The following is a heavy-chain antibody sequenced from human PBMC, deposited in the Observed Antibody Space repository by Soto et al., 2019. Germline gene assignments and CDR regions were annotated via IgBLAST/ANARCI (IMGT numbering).Heavy chain of an antibody. CDR3: AREPPYYYGSGSSSELDY. CDR2: INAGNGNT. CDR1: GYTFTSYA. Sequence: ASVKVSCKASGYTFTSYAMHWVRQAPGQRLEWMGWINAGNGNTKYSQKFQGRVTITRDTSASTAYMELSSLRSEDTAVYYCAREPPYYYGSGSSSELDYWGQGTLVTVSS. J-gene: IGHJ4*02. V-gene: IGHV1-3*01. D-gene: IGHD3-10*01.